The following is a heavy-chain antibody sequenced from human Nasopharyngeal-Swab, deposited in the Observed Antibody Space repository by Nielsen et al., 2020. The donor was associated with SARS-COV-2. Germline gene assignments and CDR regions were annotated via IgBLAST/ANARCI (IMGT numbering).Heavy chain of an antibody. CDR2: FYYSGIT. J-gene: IGHJ4*02. Sequence: ESLKISCTVSGGSISSYYWSWIRQSPGKGLEWIGYFYYSGITNYNPSLKSRVTILIDTSKNQFSLKLTSVTAADTAVYYCAREVVGGLVDSWGQGTLVAVSS. CDR1: GGSISSYY. V-gene: IGHV4-59*12. CDR3: AREVVGGLVDS. D-gene: IGHD1-26*01.